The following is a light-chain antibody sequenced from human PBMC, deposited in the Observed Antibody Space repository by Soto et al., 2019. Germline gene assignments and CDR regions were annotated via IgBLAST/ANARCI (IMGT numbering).Light chain of an antibody. J-gene: IGLJ1*01. Sequence: QSVLTQPPSASGSPGQSVTISCTGTSSDVGGYNYVSWYQQHPGKVPKLMIYDVSDRPSGVSNRFSGSKSGNTASLTISGLQAEDEADYYCSSFTRSNSYVFGTGTKLTVL. CDR2: DVS. CDR1: SSDVGGYNY. CDR3: SSFTRSNSYV. V-gene: IGLV2-14*03.